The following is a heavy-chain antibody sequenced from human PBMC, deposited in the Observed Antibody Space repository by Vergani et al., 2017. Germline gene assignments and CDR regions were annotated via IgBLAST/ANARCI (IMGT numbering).Heavy chain of an antibody. J-gene: IGHJ4*02. Sequence: EVQLVGSGGGLVQPGGSLRLSCAASGFTFSSYWMSWVRQAPGKGLEWVANIKQDGSEKYYVDSVKGRFTISRDNSKNTLHLQMNSLRADDTAVYYCTKGSRGYTGYFFDYWGQGALAAVSS. D-gene: IGHD5-12*01. CDR3: TKGSRGYTGYFFDY. CDR2: IKQDGSEK. V-gene: IGHV3-7*03. CDR1: GFTFSSYW.